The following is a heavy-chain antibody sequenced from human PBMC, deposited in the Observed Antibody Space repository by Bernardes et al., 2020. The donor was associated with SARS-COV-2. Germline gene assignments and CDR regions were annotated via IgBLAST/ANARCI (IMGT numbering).Heavy chain of an antibody. V-gene: IGHV4-59*01. CDR1: GGSISGFY. D-gene: IGHD3-10*01. CDR2: IYSSGST. CDR3: SREQNSLVRGVIDS. Sequence: SETLSLTCTVSGGSISGFYWSWIRQSPGKGLEWIGYIYSSGSTNNNPSLKSRGTISIDTSKNQFSLRVNSVTAADTAVYYCSREQNSLVRGVIDSWGQGILVTVSS. J-gene: IGHJ5*01.